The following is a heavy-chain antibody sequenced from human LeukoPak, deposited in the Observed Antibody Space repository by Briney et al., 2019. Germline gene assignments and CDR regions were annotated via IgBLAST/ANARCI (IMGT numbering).Heavy chain of an antibody. D-gene: IGHD3-10*01. J-gene: IGHJ4*02. CDR1: GGSISSSSYS. V-gene: IGHV4-39*01. Sequence: SGTLSFTCTVSGGSISSSSYSWGWIRQPPGKGLEWIGSIYYSGSTYYNPSLKSRVTISVDTSKNQFSLKLSSVTAADTAVYYCARLGDITMVRPFDYWGQGTLVTVSS. CDR3: ARLGDITMVRPFDY. CDR2: IYYSGST.